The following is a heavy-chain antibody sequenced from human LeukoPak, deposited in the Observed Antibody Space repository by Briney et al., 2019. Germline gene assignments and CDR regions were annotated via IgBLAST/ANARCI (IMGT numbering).Heavy chain of an antibody. CDR1: GYTFTSYG. D-gene: IGHD6-19*01. J-gene: IGHJ4*02. CDR2: IIPIFGTA. V-gene: IGHV1-69*13. Sequence: ASVKVSCKASGYTFTSYGISWVRQAPGQGLEWMGGIIPIFGTANYAQKFQGRVTITADESTSTAYMELSSLRSEDTAVYYCARDGGSGWYNYWGQGTLVTVSS. CDR3: ARDGGSGWYNY.